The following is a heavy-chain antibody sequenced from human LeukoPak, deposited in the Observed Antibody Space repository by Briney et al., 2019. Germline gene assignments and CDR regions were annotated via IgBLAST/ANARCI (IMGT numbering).Heavy chain of an antibody. Sequence: ASVKVSCKVSGYTLTELSMHWVRQAPGKGLEWMGGFDPEDGETIYAQKFQGRVTMTEDTSTDTAYMELSSLRSEDTAVYYCATGVFLKSGVANYFDYWGQGTLVTVSS. J-gene: IGHJ4*02. CDR1: GYTLTELS. D-gene: IGHD3-3*01. CDR3: ATGVFLKSGVANYFDY. V-gene: IGHV1-24*01. CDR2: FDPEDGET.